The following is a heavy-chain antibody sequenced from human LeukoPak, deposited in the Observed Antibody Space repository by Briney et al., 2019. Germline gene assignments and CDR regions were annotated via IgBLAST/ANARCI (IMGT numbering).Heavy chain of an antibody. CDR2: LIPILGIA. J-gene: IGHJ4*02. V-gene: IGHV1-69*04. CDR3: ARGRRPSYIAVAANFDY. D-gene: IGHD6-19*01. Sequence: SVKVSCKASVGTFSSYAISWVRQAPGQALEWMGRLIPILGIANYAQKFQGRVTITADKSTSTAYMELSSLRSDDTAVYYCARGRRPSYIAVAANFDYWGQGTLVTVSS. CDR1: VGTFSSYA.